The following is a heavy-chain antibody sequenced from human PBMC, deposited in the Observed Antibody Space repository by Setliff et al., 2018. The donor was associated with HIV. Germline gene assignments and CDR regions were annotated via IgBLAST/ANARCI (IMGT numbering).Heavy chain of an antibody. D-gene: IGHD3-16*02. Sequence: GASVKVSCKASGYTFNNYYMHWVRQAPGQGLEWMGIINPSDNRTYYAQKFQGRVTMTRDTSTSSVYRELRSLRSEDTAVYYCARAYYDSVWGSHRYRFYYFDYWGQGSLVTVSS. CDR3: ARAYYDSVWGSHRYRFYYFDY. J-gene: IGHJ4*02. CDR2: INPSDNRT. CDR1: GYTFNNYY. V-gene: IGHV1-46*02.